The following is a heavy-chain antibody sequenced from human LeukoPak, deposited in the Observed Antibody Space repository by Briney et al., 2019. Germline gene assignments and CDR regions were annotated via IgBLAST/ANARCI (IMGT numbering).Heavy chain of an antibody. V-gene: IGHV1-8*01. Sequence: ASVNVSCEPSVYTFTSYDINWVRPATGQGLEWMGWMNPNSGNTGYAQKVQGRVTMTMHTSISTAYMELSSLRSEDTAVYYCATALASSDNAFDIRGQGTMVTVSS. D-gene: IGHD3-22*01. CDR1: VYTFTSYD. J-gene: IGHJ3*02. CDR2: MNPNSGNT. CDR3: ATALASSDNAFDI.